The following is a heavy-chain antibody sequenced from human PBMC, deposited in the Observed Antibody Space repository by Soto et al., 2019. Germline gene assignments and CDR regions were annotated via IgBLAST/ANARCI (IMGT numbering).Heavy chain of an antibody. CDR3: ARASPTYSSSSWRPTFYYYGMDV. CDR2: INPSDGSI. CDR1: GYTFTKYY. J-gene: IGHJ6*02. V-gene: IGHV1-46*01. D-gene: IGHD6-13*01. Sequence: ASVKVSCKASGYTFTKYYMHWVRQAPGLGLEWMGVINPSDGSINYAQKFQGRVTMTRDTSTSTVYMELSSLRSEDTAVYYCARASPTYSSSSWRPTFYYYGMDVWGQRTTVIVS.